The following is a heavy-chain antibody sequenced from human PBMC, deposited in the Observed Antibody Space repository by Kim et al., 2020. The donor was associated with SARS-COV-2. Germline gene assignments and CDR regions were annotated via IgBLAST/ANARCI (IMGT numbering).Heavy chain of an antibody. Sequence: ASVKVSCKASGYTFTGYYMHWVRQAPGQGLEWMGRINPNSGGTNYAQKFQGRVTMTRDTSISTAYMELSRLRSDDTAVYYCARVKSLKGYCSGGSCYTASYYFDYWGQGTLVTVSS. CDR1: GYTFTGYY. CDR2: INPNSGGT. CDR3: ARVKSLKGYCSGGSCYTASYYFDY. D-gene: IGHD2-15*01. J-gene: IGHJ4*02. V-gene: IGHV1-2*06.